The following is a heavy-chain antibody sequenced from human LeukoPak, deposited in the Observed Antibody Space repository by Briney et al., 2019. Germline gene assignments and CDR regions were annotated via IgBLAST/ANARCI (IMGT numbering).Heavy chain of an antibody. Sequence: GGSLRLSCAASGFTFSNYWMSWGRQAPGKGLEWVANIKQDGSEKYYVDSVKGRFTISRDNAKNSLYLHMNSLRAEDTAVYYCARVQSSSNWHDAFDIWGQGTMVTVSS. CDR3: ARVQSSSNWHDAFDI. D-gene: IGHD6-13*01. J-gene: IGHJ3*02. V-gene: IGHV3-7*04. CDR2: IKQDGSEK. CDR1: GFTFSNYW.